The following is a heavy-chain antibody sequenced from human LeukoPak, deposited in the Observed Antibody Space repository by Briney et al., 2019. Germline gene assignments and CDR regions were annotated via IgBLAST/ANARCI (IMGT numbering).Heavy chain of an antibody. V-gene: IGHV3-74*01. CDR2: ICPDGTVT. CDR3: AKQLGYCSDGSCYFPY. Sequence: QTGGSLRLSCAASGLTFSTYCMHWVRQAPGKGPMWVSRICPDGTVTNYADSVKARFIISRDNARNTVYLQMNSLRAEDTAVYYCAKQLGYCSDGSCYFPYWGQGTLVTVSS. D-gene: IGHD2-15*01. CDR1: GLTFSTYC. J-gene: IGHJ4*02.